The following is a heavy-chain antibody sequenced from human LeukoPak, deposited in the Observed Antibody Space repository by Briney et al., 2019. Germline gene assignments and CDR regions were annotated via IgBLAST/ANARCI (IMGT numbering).Heavy chain of an antibody. J-gene: IGHJ4*02. Sequence: GGSLRLSCAASAFIFSSYGMTWVRQAPGKGLEWVSAISGGGGNTYYADSVKGRFTISRDNSKNMLYLQMNSLRAEDTAVYYCAKDAFGCSGGSCYSGISYYFDYWGQGTLVTVSS. CDR3: AKDAFGCSGGSCYSGISYYFDY. CDR2: ISGGGGNT. CDR1: AFIFSSYG. V-gene: IGHV3-23*01. D-gene: IGHD2-15*01.